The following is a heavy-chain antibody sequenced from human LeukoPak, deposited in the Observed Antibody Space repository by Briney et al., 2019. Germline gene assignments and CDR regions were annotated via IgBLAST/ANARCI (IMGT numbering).Heavy chain of an antibody. CDR1: GGSFSGYY. D-gene: IGHD6-13*01. CDR2: INHSGST. V-gene: IGHV4-34*01. CDR3: ASQARQLALFDY. Sequence: SETLSLTCAVYGGSFSGYYWSWIRQPTGKGLEWIGEINHSGSTNYNPSLKSRVTISVDTSKNQFSLKLSSVTAADTAVYYCASQARQLALFDYWGQGTLVTVSS. J-gene: IGHJ4*02.